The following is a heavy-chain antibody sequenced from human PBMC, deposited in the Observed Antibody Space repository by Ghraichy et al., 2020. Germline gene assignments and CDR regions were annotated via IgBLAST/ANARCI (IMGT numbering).Heavy chain of an antibody. D-gene: IGHD6-13*01. CDR3: ARGGQQLVPYY. V-gene: IGHV4-59*01. CDR1: GGSISSYY. CDR2: IYYSGST. J-gene: IGHJ4*02. Sequence: SETLSLTCTVSGGSISSYYWSWIRQPPGKGLEWIGYIYYSGSTNYNPSLKSRVTISVDTSKNQFSLKLSSVTAADTAVYYCARGGQQLVPYYWGQGTLVTVSS.